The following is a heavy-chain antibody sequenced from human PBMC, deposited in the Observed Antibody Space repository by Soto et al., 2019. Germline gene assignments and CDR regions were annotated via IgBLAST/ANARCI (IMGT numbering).Heavy chain of an antibody. CDR1: GGSIYRSGYY. CDR2: IDYNGVT. V-gene: IGHV4-39*01. J-gene: IGHJ4*02. D-gene: IGHD2-15*01. Sequence: SETLSLTCTVSGGSIYRSGYYWGWIRQPPGRGLEWIGNIDYNGVTYSNPSLKSRVTISRDTSKNQFSLKLTSVTAADTALYYCGKVLVGATGHSDSDSWGPGTLVTVSS. CDR3: GKVLVGATGHSDSDS.